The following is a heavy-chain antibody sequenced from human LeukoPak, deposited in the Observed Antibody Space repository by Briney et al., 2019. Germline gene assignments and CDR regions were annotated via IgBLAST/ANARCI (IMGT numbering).Heavy chain of an antibody. CDR1: GFTFSSYE. Sequence: GGSLRLFCAASGFTFSSYEMNWVRQAPGKGLEWVSYISTTGTTIYYAESVKGRFTISRDNAKNSLYLQMNSLRAEDTALYYCAKVLGIFGVVITGPFDYWGQGTLVTVSS. CDR3: AKVLGIFGVVITGPFDY. J-gene: IGHJ4*02. CDR2: ISTTGTTI. V-gene: IGHV3-48*03. D-gene: IGHD3-3*01.